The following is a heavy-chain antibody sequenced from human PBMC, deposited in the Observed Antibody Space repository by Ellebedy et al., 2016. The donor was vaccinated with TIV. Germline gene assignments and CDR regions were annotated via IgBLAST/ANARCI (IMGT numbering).Heavy chain of an antibody. Sequence: GESLKISXAASGFTFSSYDMHWVRQATGKGLEWVSAIGTAGDTYYPGSVKGRFTISRENAKNSLYLQMNSLRAEDTAVYYCARVLRIYSSGYGMDVWGQGTTVTVSS. CDR1: GFTFSSYD. CDR3: ARVLRIYSSGYGMDV. J-gene: IGHJ6*02. CDR2: IGTAGDT. D-gene: IGHD6-25*01. V-gene: IGHV3-13*01.